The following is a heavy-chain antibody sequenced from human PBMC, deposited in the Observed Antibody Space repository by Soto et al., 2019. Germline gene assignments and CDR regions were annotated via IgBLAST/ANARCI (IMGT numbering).Heavy chain of an antibody. V-gene: IGHV1-69*13. Sequence: ASVKASCKASGGTFSSYAISWVRQAPGQGLEWMGGIIPIFGTANYAQKFQGRVTITADESTSTAYMELSSLRSEDTAVYYCARPGPSNLNCGGDCYSGRHLFDYWGQGTLVTVSS. CDR2: IIPIFGTA. D-gene: IGHD2-21*02. CDR3: ARPGPSNLNCGGDCYSGRHLFDY. J-gene: IGHJ4*02. CDR1: GGTFSSYA.